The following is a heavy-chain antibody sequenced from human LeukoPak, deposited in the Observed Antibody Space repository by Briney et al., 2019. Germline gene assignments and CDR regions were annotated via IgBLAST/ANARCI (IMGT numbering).Heavy chain of an antibody. D-gene: IGHD3-10*01. CDR3: TTFYGSGSH. CDR1: GFRFSNAW. CDR2: IKSKAGGGTT. Sequence: TAGGSLILSCADSGFRFSNAWMRWLRQAPGKGLQWVGRIKSKAGGGTTDYAAPLKGRFTIPRDDSQNTLYLQMNSLKTEDTAIYYCTTFYGSGSHWGQGTLVTVSS. J-gene: IGHJ4*02. V-gene: IGHV3-15*01.